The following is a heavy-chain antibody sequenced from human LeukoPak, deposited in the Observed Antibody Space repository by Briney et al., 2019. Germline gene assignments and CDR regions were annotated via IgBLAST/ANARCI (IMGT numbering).Heavy chain of an antibody. CDR3: ARAGDSSSWYVRAFDI. CDR1: GGSISSSNW. D-gene: IGHD6-13*01. J-gene: IGHJ3*02. CDR2: IYHSGST. V-gene: IGHV4-4*02. Sequence: SETLSLTCAVSGGSISSSNWWSWVRQPPGKGLEWIGEIYHSGSTNYNPFLKSRVTISVDKSKNQFSLKLSSVTAADTAVYYCARAGDSSSWYVRAFDIWGQGTMVTVSS.